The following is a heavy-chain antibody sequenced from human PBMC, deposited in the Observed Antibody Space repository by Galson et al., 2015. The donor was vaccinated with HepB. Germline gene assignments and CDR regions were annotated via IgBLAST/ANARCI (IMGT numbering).Heavy chain of an antibody. V-gene: IGHV1-69*04. CDR3: ARELAAAGGGWFDP. CDR2: IIPILGIA. Sequence: QSGAEVKKPGPSVKVSCKASGGTFSSYAISWVRQAPGQGLEWMGRIIPILGIANYAQKFQGRVTITADKSTSTAYMELSSLRSEDTAVYYCARELAAAGGGWFDPWGQGTLVTVSS. D-gene: IGHD6-13*01. CDR1: GGTFSSYA. J-gene: IGHJ5*02.